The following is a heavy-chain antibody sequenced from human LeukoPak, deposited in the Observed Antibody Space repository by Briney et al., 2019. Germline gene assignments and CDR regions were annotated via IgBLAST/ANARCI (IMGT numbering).Heavy chain of an antibody. D-gene: IGHD6-19*01. CDR2: IYYSGST. Sequence: SETLSLTCAVSGGSISSNSYYWGWIRQPPGKGLEWIGSIYYSGSTYYNPSLKSRVTISVDTSKNQFSLELSSVTAADTAVYYCAGKAVAGPYFDYWGQGTLVTVSS. CDR1: GGSISSNSYY. V-gene: IGHV4-39*01. CDR3: AGKAVAGPYFDY. J-gene: IGHJ4*02.